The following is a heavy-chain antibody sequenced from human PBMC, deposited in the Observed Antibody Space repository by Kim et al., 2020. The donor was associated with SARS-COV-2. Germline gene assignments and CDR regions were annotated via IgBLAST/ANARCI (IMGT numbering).Heavy chain of an antibody. CDR3: ARDRAMIVGAFDI. D-gene: IGHD3-22*01. V-gene: IGHV3-30*01. Sequence: YSDSVKGRFTISRDNSKNTLYLQMNSLRAEDTAVYYCARDRAMIVGAFDIWGQGTMVTVSS. J-gene: IGHJ3*02.